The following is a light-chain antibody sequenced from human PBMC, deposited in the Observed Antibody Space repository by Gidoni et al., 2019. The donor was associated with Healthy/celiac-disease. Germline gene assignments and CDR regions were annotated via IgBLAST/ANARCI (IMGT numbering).Light chain of an antibody. CDR3: QQRSNWPL. Sequence: EMVLPQSPATLSLFPGERATLSCRASQSVSSYLAWYQQKPGQAPRLLIYDATNRAAGIPARFSGSGSETDFSLTIGSLEPEDFAVYYCQQRSNWPLFGGGTKVEIK. CDR1: QSVSSY. V-gene: IGKV3-11*01. CDR2: DAT. J-gene: IGKJ4*01.